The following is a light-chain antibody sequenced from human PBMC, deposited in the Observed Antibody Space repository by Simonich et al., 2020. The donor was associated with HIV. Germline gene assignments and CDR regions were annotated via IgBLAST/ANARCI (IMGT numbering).Light chain of an antibody. CDR2: QAS. Sequence: DIQMTQSPSTLSASVGARVTITCRASQSLGIWLAWYQQKPGKAPNLLIYQASTLQSGVPSRFSGSGSRTQFTLTISSLQPDDFATYYCQQYNTYSLTFGGGTKVEIE. CDR3: QQYNTYSLT. J-gene: IGKJ4*01. V-gene: IGKV1-5*03. CDR1: QSLGIW.